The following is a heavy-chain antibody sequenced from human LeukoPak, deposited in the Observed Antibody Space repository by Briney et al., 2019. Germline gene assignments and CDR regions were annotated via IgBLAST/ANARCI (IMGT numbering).Heavy chain of an antibody. CDR1: GGSISSYY. J-gene: IGHJ6*03. Sequence: PSETLSLICTASGGSISSYYWSWIRQPAGKGLEWIGRIYTSGSTNYNPSLKSRVTMSVDTSKNQFSLKLSSVTAADTAVYYCARVRGVKYCSGGSCYDYYYYYMDVWGKGTTVTVSS. D-gene: IGHD2-15*01. V-gene: IGHV4-4*07. CDR2: IYTSGST. CDR3: ARVRGVKYCSGGSCYDYYYYYMDV.